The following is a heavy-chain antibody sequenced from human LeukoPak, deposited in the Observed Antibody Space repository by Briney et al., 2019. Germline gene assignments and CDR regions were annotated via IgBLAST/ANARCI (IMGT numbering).Heavy chain of an antibody. CDR2: LSRSGDSK. Sequence: GGSLRLSCAASGFTFSDYYMSWIRQAPRKGLEWVSDLSRSGDSKFYAASVKGRFTISRDNAKKSLYLQVSSLRAEDTAVYYCARRAYSNHFFDYWGQGTLVTVSS. J-gene: IGHJ4*02. CDR1: GFTFSDYY. V-gene: IGHV3-11*01. CDR3: ARRAYSNHFFDY. D-gene: IGHD4-11*01.